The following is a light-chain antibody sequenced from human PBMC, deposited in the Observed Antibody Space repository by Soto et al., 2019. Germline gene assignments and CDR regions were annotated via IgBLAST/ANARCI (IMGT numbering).Light chain of an antibody. CDR1: RSNLGSNT. J-gene: IGLJ2*01. CDR3: SAWDDSLNGVV. CDR2: DND. V-gene: IGLV1-44*01. Sequence: QSVLTQPPSASGTPGQRVTISCSGSRSNLGSNTVDWYQQILRTAPKLLIYDNDKRPSGVPDRFSGSASGTSASLAISGLQADDEADYYCSAWDDSLNGVVFGGGTKLTVL.